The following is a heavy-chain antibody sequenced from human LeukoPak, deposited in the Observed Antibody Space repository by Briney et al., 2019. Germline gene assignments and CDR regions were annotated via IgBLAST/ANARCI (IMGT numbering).Heavy chain of an antibody. D-gene: IGHD1-1*01. V-gene: IGHV3-33*01. CDR2: VSSDGSWE. Sequence: GGSLRLSWVASGFRITSSGMHWVRQAPVKGLEWVACVSSDGSWEYCADSVKGRFTVSRDVFKNTLNLQMDTLRVEDTAVYYCAGGRGTWNDGYFALWGQGTQVIVSS. J-gene: IGHJ4*02. CDR1: GFRITSSG. CDR3: AGGRGTWNDGYFAL.